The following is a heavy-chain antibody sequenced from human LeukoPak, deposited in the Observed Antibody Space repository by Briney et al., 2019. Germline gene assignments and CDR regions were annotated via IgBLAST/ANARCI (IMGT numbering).Heavy chain of an antibody. Sequence: GGSLRLSCAASGFTFNSYIMNWVRQAPGQGLEWISYLTSSSSTIYYADSVRGRFTISRDNAKNSVYLQMNSLRDEDTAVYYCARNTVGAADFDYWGQGTLVTVSS. CDR2: LTSSSSTI. D-gene: IGHD2-15*01. CDR3: ARNTVGAADFDY. J-gene: IGHJ4*02. V-gene: IGHV3-48*02. CDR1: GFTFNSYI.